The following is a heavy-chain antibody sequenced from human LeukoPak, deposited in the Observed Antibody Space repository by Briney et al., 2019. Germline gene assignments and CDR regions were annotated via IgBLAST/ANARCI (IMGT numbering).Heavy chain of an antibody. Sequence: GGSLRLSCAASGFTVSSNYMSWVRQAPGKGLEWVSVIYSGGSTYYADSVKGRFTISRDNSKNTLYLQMNSLRAEDTAVYYCARAPEGRSGRPHDDYFDYWGQGTLVTVSS. D-gene: IGHD1-26*01. CDR3: ARAPEGRSGRPHDDYFDY. CDR1: GFTVSSNY. V-gene: IGHV3-53*01. J-gene: IGHJ4*02. CDR2: IYSGGST.